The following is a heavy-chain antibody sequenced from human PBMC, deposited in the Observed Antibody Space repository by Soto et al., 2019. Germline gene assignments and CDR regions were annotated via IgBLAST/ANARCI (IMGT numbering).Heavy chain of an antibody. CDR2: IWYDGSNK. V-gene: IGHV3-33*01. CDR1: GFTFSSYG. J-gene: IGHJ4*02. Sequence: RRLSCAASGFTFSSYGMHWVRQAPGKGLEWVAVIWYDGSNKYYADSVKGRFTISRDNSKNTLYLQMNSLRAEDTAVYYCAREGVGATPRRIDPYYFDHWGQGTLVTVSS. D-gene: IGHD1-26*01. CDR3: AREGVGATPRRIDPYYFDH.